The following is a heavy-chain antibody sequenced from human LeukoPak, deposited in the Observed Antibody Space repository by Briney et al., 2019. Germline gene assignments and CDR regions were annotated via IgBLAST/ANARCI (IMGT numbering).Heavy chain of an antibody. D-gene: IGHD3-22*01. CDR2: INHSGST. CDR3: VREGYDSSGYYLDS. V-gene: IGHV4-34*01. J-gene: IGHJ4*02. CDR1: GGSFSGYY. Sequence: TSETLSLTCAVYGGSFSGYYWSWIRQPPGKGLEWIGEINHSGSTNYNPSLKSRVTISVDTSKNQFSLKLSSVTAADAAVYYCVREGYDSSGYYLDSWGQGTLVTVSS.